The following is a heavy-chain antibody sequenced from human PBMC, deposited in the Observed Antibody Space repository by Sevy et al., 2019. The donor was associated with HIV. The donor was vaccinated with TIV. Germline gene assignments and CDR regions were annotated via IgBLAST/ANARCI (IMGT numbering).Heavy chain of an antibody. J-gene: IGHJ4*02. CDR1: GGSISSYY. CDR2: IYYSGST. Sequence: SETLSLTCTVSGGSISSYYWSWIRQPPGKGLEWIGYIYYSGSTNYNPSLKSRVTISVDTSKNQFSLKVGSVTAADTAVYDWAGDMLGYCSSTSCYAEGYFDYWGQGTLVTVSS. V-gene: IGHV4-59*01. D-gene: IGHD2-2*01. CDR3: AGDMLGYCSSTSCYAEGYFDY.